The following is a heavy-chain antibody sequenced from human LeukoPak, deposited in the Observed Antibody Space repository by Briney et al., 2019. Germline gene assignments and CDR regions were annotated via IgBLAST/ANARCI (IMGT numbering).Heavy chain of an antibody. D-gene: IGHD1-26*01. CDR1: GYTFTGYY. Sequence: ASVKVSCKASGYTFTGYYIHWVRQAPGQRLEWMGWINPNSGGTNYAQRFQGRVTMTRDRSITTVYMELSRLRSDDTAVYYCARDRRYSGYVDYWGQGTLVTISS. V-gene: IGHV1-2*02. CDR3: ARDRRYSGYVDY. J-gene: IGHJ4*03. CDR2: INPNSGGT.